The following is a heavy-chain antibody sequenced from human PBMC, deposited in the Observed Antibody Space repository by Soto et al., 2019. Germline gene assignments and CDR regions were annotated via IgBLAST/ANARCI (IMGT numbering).Heavy chain of an antibody. Sequence: GASVKVSCKASGGTFSSYAISWVRQAPGQGLEWMGGIIPIFGTANYAQKFQGRVTITADESTSTAYMELSSLRSEDTAVYYGAWRGSYSCFHYWGQGTLGTLCS. V-gene: IGHV1-69*13. CDR1: GGTFSSYA. D-gene: IGHD3-3*01. CDR3: AWRGSYSCFHY. CDR2: IIPIFGTA. J-gene: IGHJ4*02.